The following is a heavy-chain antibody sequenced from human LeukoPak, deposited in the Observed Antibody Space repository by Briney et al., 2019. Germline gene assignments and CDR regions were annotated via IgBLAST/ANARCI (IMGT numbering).Heavy chain of an antibody. CDR3: ARFKVGSNTTQKNAFDI. D-gene: IGHD1-26*01. V-gene: IGHV3-30*01. CDR1: GFTFSNYA. CDR2: ISFDATKE. J-gene: IGHJ3*02. Sequence: GGSLRLSCAASGFTFSNYAMHWLRQAPGKGLEWVAVISFDATKEYFGKSVKGRFTISRDNSKSTLFLQMHSLRVEDTALYFCARFKVGSNTTQKNAFDIWGRGTVVTVSS.